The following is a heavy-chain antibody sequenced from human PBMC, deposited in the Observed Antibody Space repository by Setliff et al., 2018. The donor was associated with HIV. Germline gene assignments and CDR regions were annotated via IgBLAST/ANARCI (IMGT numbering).Heavy chain of an antibody. V-gene: IGHV4-31*03. CDR1: GGSISSGGYY. D-gene: IGHD6-13*01. CDR2: IYYSGST. J-gene: IGHJ4*02. Sequence: SETLSLTCTVSGGSISSGGYYWSWIRQHPGKGLEWIGYIYYSGSTYYNPSLKSRVTISVDTSKNQFSLKLSSVTAADTAVYYCARVRYSSSWYLDYWGQGTLVTSPQ. CDR3: ARVRYSSSWYLDY.